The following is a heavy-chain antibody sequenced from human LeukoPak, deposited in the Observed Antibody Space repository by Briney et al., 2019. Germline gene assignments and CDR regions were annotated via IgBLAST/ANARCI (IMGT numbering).Heavy chain of an antibody. J-gene: IGHJ6*02. CDR2: IYYSGST. V-gene: IGHV4-59*11. D-gene: IGHD2-15*01. Sequence: SETLSLTCTVSGGSISIHYWSWIRHPPGKGLEWIGYIYYSGSTNYNTSLKSRVTLSGDTSKNQFSLKLSSVTAADTAVYYCARGDSVARGYYYYGMDVWGQGTTLTVSS. CDR3: ARGDSVARGYYYYGMDV. CDR1: GGSISIHY.